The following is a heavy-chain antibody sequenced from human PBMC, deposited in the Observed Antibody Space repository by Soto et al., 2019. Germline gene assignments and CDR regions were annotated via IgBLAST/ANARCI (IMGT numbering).Heavy chain of an antibody. CDR1: GGSISSYC. V-gene: IGHV4-34*01. J-gene: IGHJ5*02. CDR2: INHSGST. CDR3: ARGRGPIAVSRFDP. Sequence: PSETLSLTCTVSGGSISSYCWSWIRQPPGKGLEWIGEINHSGSTNYNPSLKSRVTISVDTSKNQFSLKLSSVTAADTAVYYCARGRGPIAVSRFDPWGQGTLVTVSS. D-gene: IGHD6-19*01.